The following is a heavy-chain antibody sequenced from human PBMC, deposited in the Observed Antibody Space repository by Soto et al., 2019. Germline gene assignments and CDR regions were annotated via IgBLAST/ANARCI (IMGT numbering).Heavy chain of an antibody. CDR3: ALIFIQHDIATEINTHFEY. V-gene: IGHV2-26*01. J-gene: IGHJ4*02. D-gene: IGHD3-9*01. Sequence: QVTLKESGHALVQPTEPLTLTCTVSGFSLSNPRMGVNWIRQSPGKDLEWLAHIFSNDEKSYTTSLKTRLNISKHTSNSQVVLTMTNIDPVDTGTFDCALIFIQHDIATEINTHFEYWGQGILVTVSS. CDR1: GFSLSNPRMG. CDR2: IFSNDEK.